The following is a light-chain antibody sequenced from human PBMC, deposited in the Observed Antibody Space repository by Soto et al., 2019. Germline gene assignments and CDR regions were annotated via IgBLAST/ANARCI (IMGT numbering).Light chain of an antibody. CDR1: SSDVGAYNY. CDR3: SSYTSPTTYV. CDR2: DVS. V-gene: IGLV2-14*01. Sequence: QSALTQPASVSGSPGQSITISCTGTSSDVGAYNYDSWYQQYPGEAPKVIIYDVSHRPAGVSNRFSGSKPGNTASLTISGPQTQNEADYYCSSYTSPTTYVFGTGTKVTAL. J-gene: IGLJ1*01.